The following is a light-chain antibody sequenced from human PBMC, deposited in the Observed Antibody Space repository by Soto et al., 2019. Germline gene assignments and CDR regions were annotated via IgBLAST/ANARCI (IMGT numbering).Light chain of an antibody. Sequence: EIVLTKSPATLSLSPGERATLSCRASQSVSSNLAWYQQKPGQAPSLLIYGASTRATGTPARFSGSGSGTEFTLTISSLQSEDFAVYYCQQYIRWPLTFGGGTKVDIK. CDR1: QSVSSN. V-gene: IGKV3-15*01. J-gene: IGKJ4*01. CDR2: GAS. CDR3: QQYIRWPLT.